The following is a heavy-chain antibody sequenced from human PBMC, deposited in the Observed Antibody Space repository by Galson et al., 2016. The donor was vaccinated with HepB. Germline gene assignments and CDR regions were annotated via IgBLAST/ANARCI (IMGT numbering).Heavy chain of an antibody. D-gene: IGHD2-8*01. Sequence: SVKVFCKASGYTFINYYIHWVRQAPGQGPEWMGLINPLSGGTDYAQRFQGRVTMTRDTSTSTVSMELSSLRSEDTAVYYCARAIMTPSDNWFDPWGQGSLVTVSS. CDR3: ARAIMTPSDNWFDP. CDR2: INPLSGGT. CDR1: GYTFINYY. V-gene: IGHV1-46*01. J-gene: IGHJ5*02.